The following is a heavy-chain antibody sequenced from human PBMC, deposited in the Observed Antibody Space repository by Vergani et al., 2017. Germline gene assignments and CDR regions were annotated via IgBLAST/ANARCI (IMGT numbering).Heavy chain of an antibody. D-gene: IGHD5-18*01. J-gene: IGHJ4*02. CDR2: IRNKAYGGTT. V-gene: IGHV3-49*04. CDR1: GFSFGDYA. CDR3: SRGRGYSFGYSDY. Sequence: VQLVESGGGLVPPGRSLRLSCAASGFSFGDYAMTWVRQAPGKGLEWVAFIRNKAYGGTTEYAASVKGRFTISRDDSKRLAYLQLSGLKTEDTAVYFCSRGRGYSFGYSDYWVQGTLVTVSS.